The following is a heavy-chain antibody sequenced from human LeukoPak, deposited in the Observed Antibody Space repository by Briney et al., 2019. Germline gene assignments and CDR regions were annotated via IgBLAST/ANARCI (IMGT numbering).Heavy chain of an antibody. Sequence: GESLKISCKGSGYKFNAYWIAWVRQMPGKGLEWMGIIYPDDSDTRYSPSFQGQVTISADKSITTAYLQWSSLKASDTAIYFCARARYSASGTQGFDYWGQGTLLTVSS. J-gene: IGHJ4*02. V-gene: IGHV5-51*01. D-gene: IGHD1-26*01. CDR3: ARARYSASGTQGFDY. CDR2: IYPDDSDT. CDR1: GYKFNAYW.